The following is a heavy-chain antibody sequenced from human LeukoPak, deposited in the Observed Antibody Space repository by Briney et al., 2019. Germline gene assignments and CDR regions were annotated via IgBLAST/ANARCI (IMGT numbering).Heavy chain of an antibody. Sequence: GEPLQISCKGSGYSFTSYWIGWVGRMPGKGLEWMGIIYPGDSDTRYSPSFQGQVTISADKSISTAYLQWSSLKASDTAMYYCARGGRVVVIDDAFDIWGQGTMVTVSS. D-gene: IGHD3-22*01. V-gene: IGHV5-51*01. J-gene: IGHJ3*02. CDR3: ARGGRVVVIDDAFDI. CDR1: GYSFTSYW. CDR2: IYPGDSDT.